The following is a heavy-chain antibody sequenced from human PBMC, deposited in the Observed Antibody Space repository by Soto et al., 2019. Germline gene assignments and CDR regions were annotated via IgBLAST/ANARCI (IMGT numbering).Heavy chain of an antibody. CDR3: ATDRGGYSLTYGMDV. J-gene: IGHJ6*02. D-gene: IGHD5-18*01. CDR1: GGSISSYY. Sequence: SETLSLTCTVSGGSISSYYWSWIRQPPGKGLEWIGYIYYSGSTNYNPSLKSRVTISVDTSKNQFSLKLSSVTAADTAVYYCATDRGGYSLTYGMDVWGQGTTVTVSS. V-gene: IGHV4-59*01. CDR2: IYYSGST.